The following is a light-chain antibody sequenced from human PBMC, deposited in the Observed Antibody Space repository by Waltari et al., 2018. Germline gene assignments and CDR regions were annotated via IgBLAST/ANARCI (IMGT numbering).Light chain of an antibody. J-gene: IGKJ1*01. CDR3: QHSENLPVT. V-gene: IGKV3-20*01. Sequence: SGWTQSPGTLSLSPGERAPLPCRASQSVGRSLAWYQQKPGQAPRLLIYATDIRATGTPGRFSGCGSGTDFSLAISSLEPEDCAMYFCQHSENLPVTFGQGTKV. CDR1: QSVGRS. CDR2: ATD.